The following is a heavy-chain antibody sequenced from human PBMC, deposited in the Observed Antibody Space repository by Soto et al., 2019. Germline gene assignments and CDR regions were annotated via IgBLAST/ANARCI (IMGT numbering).Heavy chain of an antibody. D-gene: IGHD2-2*02. CDR3: AKDSPSYTTSPFYFDS. CDR2: ITSNGDST. Sequence: GGSLRLSCAAFGFDFNRYAMTWVRQAPGKGLQWVSSITSNGDSTYYADSVKGRFTTSRDNSKNTLYLQMNSLRADDTAVFYCAKDSPSYTTSPFYFDSWGQGTLVTVSS. V-gene: IGHV3-23*01. J-gene: IGHJ4*02. CDR1: GFDFNRYA.